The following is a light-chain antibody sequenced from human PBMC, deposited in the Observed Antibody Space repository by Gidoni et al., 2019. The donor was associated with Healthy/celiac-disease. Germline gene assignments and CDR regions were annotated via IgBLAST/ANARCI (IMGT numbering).Light chain of an antibody. CDR1: SSDVGGYNY. CDR2: DVS. Sequence: QSALTQPRSVSGSPGQSVTIPCTGTSSDVGGYNYVSWYQQHPGKAPKLMIYDVSKRPSGVPDRFSGSKSGNTASLTISGLQAEDEADYYCCSYAGSYTHVFGGGTKLTVL. V-gene: IGLV2-11*01. CDR3: CSYAGSYTHV. J-gene: IGLJ2*01.